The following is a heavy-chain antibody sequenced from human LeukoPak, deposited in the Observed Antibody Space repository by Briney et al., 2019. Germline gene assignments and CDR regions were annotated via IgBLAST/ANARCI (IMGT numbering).Heavy chain of an antibody. D-gene: IGHD5-12*01. CDR3: AKSGPASRIGAWRFDY. J-gene: IGHJ4*02. V-gene: IGHV1-46*01. CDR2: INPSGGST. Sequence: GASVKVSCKAFGYSLTNYYVHWVRQAPGQGLEWMGEINPSGGSTSYAQKFQGRITVTRDTYTNTVYMDLSSLRSEDTATYYCAKSGPASRIGAWRFDYWGQGSLLTVAS. CDR1: GYSLTNYY.